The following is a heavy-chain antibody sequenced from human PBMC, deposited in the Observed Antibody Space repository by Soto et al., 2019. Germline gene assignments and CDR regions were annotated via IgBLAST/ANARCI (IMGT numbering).Heavy chain of an antibody. J-gene: IGHJ4*02. CDR2: IHYDGST. Sequence: PSETLSLTCTVSGGSTSRGSYYWGWIRQPPGKGLEWIGTIHYDGSTYHNPSLKSRLTISVDTSKNQLTLRLSSVTAADTAVYYCARHFCTGGPCYFDYWVQGTLVTVSS. V-gene: IGHV4-39*01. D-gene: IGHD2-8*02. CDR3: ARHFCTGGPCYFDY. CDR1: GGSTSRGSYY.